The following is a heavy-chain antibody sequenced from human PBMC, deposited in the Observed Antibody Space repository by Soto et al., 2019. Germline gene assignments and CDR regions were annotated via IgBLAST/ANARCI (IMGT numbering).Heavy chain of an antibody. CDR3: TSDRGGVYSCPGFDY. D-gene: IGHD4-4*01. Sequence: EVHLVESGGGLVTPGGSLRLSCAASGFTFTNAWMNWVRQAPGKGLEWVARIKRKGEDGTTDYAAPVKGRFTISRDDSTTSLYLQMSSLRTEDTAVYYCTSDRGGVYSCPGFDYWGQGTLVTVSS. CDR1: GFTFTNAW. V-gene: IGHV3-15*07. J-gene: IGHJ4*02. CDR2: IKRKGEDGTT.